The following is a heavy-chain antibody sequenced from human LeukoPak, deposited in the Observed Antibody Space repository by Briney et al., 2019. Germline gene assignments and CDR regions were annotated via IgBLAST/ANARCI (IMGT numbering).Heavy chain of an antibody. Sequence: GGSLRLSCAASGFTFSSYAMHWVRQAPGKGLEWVAVISYDGSNKYYADSVKGRFTISRDNSKNTLYLQMNSLRAEDTAVYYCAKDRLTGRYYYYYYYMDVWGKGTTVTVSS. CDR1: GFTFSSYA. V-gene: IGHV3-30-3*01. CDR2: ISYDGSNK. J-gene: IGHJ6*03. CDR3: AKDRLTGRYYYYYYYMDV. D-gene: IGHD7-27*01.